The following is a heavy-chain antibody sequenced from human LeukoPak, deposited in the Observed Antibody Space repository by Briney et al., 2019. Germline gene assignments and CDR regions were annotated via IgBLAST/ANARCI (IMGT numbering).Heavy chain of an antibody. V-gene: IGHV4-34*01. J-gene: IGHJ4*02. CDR2: INHSGST. CDR1: GGSFSGYY. CDR3: ARDRGDGYTY. D-gene: IGHD5-24*01. Sequence: SETLSLTCAVYGGSFSGYYWSWIRQPPGKGLEWIGEINHSGSTNYNPSLKSRVTISVDTSKNQFSLKLSSVTAADTAVYYCARDRGDGYTYWGQGTLVTVSS.